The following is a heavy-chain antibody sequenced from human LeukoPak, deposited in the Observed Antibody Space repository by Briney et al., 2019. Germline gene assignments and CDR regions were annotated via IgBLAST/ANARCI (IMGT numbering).Heavy chain of an antibody. V-gene: IGHV3-48*01. J-gene: IGHJ6*03. CDR2: ISSSSSTI. CDR1: GFTFDDYA. CDR3: ARDTYDSSGYYYYYYMDV. D-gene: IGHD3-22*01. Sequence: PGGSLRLSCAASGFTFDDYAMNWVRQAPGKGLEWVSYISSSSSTIYYADSVKGRFTISRDNAKNSLYLQMNSLRAEDTAVYYCARDTYDSSGYYYYYYMDVWGKGTTVTVSS.